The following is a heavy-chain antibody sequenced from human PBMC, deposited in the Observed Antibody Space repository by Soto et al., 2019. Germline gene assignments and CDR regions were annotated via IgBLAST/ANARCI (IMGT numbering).Heavy chain of an antibody. V-gene: IGHV4-30-4*08. D-gene: IGHD4-17*01. CDR2: IFYSGSF. CDR3: VREDDGGDRDYYGLDV. J-gene: IGHJ6*02. Sequence: SETLSLTCTVSGDSISSGGSYWNWIRQRPGKGLEWMGYIFYSGSFYYNPSLQSRVTMSVDTSKNQFSLKLSSVTAADTAVYFCVREDDGGDRDYYGLDVWGQGTTVTVSS. CDR1: GDSISSGGSY.